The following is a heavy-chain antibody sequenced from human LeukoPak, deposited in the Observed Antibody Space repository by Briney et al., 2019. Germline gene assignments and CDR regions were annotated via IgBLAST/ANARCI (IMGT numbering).Heavy chain of an antibody. CDR2: ISAYNGYT. CDR3: ARDKAVTTERTQYFHH. V-gene: IGHV1-18*01. J-gene: IGHJ1*01. CDR1: GYTFTNYG. Sequence: GASVKVSCKASGYTFTNYGVSGVRQAPGQGLEWMGWISAYNGYTNYAQKFQFRVTMTTDTSTSTAYMELRGLTSDDTAVYYCARDKAVTTERTQYFHHWGQGTLVTVSS. D-gene: IGHD4-11*01.